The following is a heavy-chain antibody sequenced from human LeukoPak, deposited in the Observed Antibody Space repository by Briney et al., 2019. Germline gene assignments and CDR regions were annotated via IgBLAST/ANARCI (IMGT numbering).Heavy chain of an antibody. CDR3: VRDPEALDY. Sequence: GGSLRLSCAASGFTLSSYSMNWVRQAPGKGLEWVSYISRGRPTVHYADSVRGRFTISRDNAKNSLYLQMNSLRDEDTAVYYCVRDPEALDYWGQGALVTVSS. V-gene: IGHV3-48*02. CDR1: GFTLSSYS. CDR2: ISRGRPTV. J-gene: IGHJ4*02.